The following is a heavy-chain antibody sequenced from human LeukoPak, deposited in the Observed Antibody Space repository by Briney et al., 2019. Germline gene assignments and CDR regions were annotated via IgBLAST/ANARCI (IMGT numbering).Heavy chain of an antibody. D-gene: IGHD1-26*01. CDR1: GGSISSSTYY. CDR2: IYYSGST. Sequence: SETLSLTCTVSGGSISSSTYYWGWIRQPPAKGLEWIGSIYYSGSTYYNPSHKSRVTISVVTSKHQFSLSLSSVTAADTAGYHCARHYCIGMADFCFDYWGQGTLVTVSS. J-gene: IGHJ4*02. V-gene: IGHV4-39*01. CDR3: ARHYCIGMADFCFDY.